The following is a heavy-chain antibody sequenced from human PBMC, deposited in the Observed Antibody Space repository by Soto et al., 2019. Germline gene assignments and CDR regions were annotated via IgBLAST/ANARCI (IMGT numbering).Heavy chain of an antibody. J-gene: IGHJ4*02. CDR2: IYNGGST. Sequence: SLTCTVSGDSVSSVGFHWAWLRRPPGKGLEWIGYIYNGGSTYYRPSLESRMHMSLDATRYHYSLRLTSVTAADTAVYFCARAPVGLDTISYFDYWGQGKLVTVSS. CDR1: GDSVSSVGFH. V-gene: IGHV4-30-4*01. D-gene: IGHD3-3*01. CDR3: ARAPVGLDTISYFDY.